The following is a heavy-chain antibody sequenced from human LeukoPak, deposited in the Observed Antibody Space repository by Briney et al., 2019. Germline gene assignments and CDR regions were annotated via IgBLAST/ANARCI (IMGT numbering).Heavy chain of an antibody. CDR3: ARVRHYYGSGTHFSFDY. D-gene: IGHD3-10*01. CDR2: ISVYKSNT. Sequence: ASVKLSCKASGYTFTAYGVSWVREAPGQGLEWMGWISVYKSNTEYAQKFQGRVTMTTDTSTKTAYMELTSLKSDNTAVYYCARVRHYYGSGTHFSFDYWGQGTLITVSA. J-gene: IGHJ4*02. V-gene: IGHV1-18*04. CDR1: GYTFTAYG.